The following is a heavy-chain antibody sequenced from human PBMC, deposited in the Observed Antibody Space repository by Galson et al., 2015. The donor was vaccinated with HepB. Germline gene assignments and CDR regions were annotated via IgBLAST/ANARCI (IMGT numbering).Heavy chain of an antibody. CDR2: ISTYNGNT. J-gene: IGHJ4*01. V-gene: IGHV1-18*01. D-gene: IGHD3-10*01. CDR1: GCSFTTYG. Sequence: SVKVSCKASGCSFTTYGITWVRQAPGQGLEWMGWISTYNGNTNYAQNLQGRVTLTTDTSTSTSYLELRSLRSDDTAVYYCARVPLIHGDWFGTRHFDQWGQGTLATAS. CDR3: ARVPLIHGDWFGTRHFDQ.